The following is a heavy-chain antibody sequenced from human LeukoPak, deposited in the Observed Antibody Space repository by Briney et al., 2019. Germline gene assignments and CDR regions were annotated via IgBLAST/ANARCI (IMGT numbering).Heavy chain of an antibody. CDR2: IYYSGST. CDR1: GGSMRGSSYS. V-gene: IGHV4-39*01. J-gene: IGHJ5*02. D-gene: IGHD4-11*01. CDR3: ARVIPDTVTTGWFDP. Sequence: WETLSLTCTVSGGSMRGSSYSWGWIRQPPGKGLEWIGQIYYSGSTQYSPSLKSRVTISIDTFKSQFSLKLISVTAADTAVYYCARVIPDTVTTGWFDPWGQGTLVTVSS.